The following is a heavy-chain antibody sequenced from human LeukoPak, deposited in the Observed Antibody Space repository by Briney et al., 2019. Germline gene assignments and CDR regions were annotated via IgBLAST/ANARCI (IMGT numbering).Heavy chain of an antibody. CDR1: GYTFTRYH. V-gene: IGHV1-46*01. Sequence: ASVKVSCKASGYTFTRYHMHWLRQAPGQGLEWMGIINPSGGSTRYAQKFQGRVTMTRDTSTSTVYMEVSSLRSEDTAVYYCARSPSSSWDYWGQGTLVTVSS. CDR3: ARSPSSSWDY. J-gene: IGHJ4*02. D-gene: IGHD6-13*01. CDR2: INPSGGST.